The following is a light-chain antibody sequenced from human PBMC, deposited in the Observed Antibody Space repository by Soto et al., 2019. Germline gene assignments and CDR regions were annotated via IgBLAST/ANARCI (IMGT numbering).Light chain of an antibody. Sequence: EIVMTQSPGTLSLSPGEGVTLSCRASQSISSSYLAWYQQKPGQAPRLLIYASSTRATGIPDRFSGSGSGTDFTLTISRLEPEDFALYYCQQYAGTLTFGGGTKVEIK. J-gene: IGKJ4*01. CDR3: QQYAGTLT. CDR1: QSISSSY. CDR2: ASS. V-gene: IGKV3-20*01.